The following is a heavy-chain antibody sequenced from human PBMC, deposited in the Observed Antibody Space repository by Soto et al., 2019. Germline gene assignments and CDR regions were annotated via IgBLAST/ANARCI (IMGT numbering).Heavy chain of an antibody. CDR1: GFTFTSYA. CDR2: ISGSGSNT. J-gene: IGHJ4*02. Sequence: PGGSLRLSCAASGFTFTSYAMSWVRLTPGKGLEWVSAISGSGSNTFYADSVRGRFTISRDNSKNTVFLQMNNLRAEDTAGYFCARDRATFDYWGQGTRVTVSS. D-gene: IGHD1-26*01. V-gene: IGHV3-23*01. CDR3: ARDRATFDY.